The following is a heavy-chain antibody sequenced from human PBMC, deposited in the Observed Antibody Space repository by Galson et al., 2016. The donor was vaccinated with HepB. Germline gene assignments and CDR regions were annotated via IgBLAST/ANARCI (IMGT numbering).Heavy chain of an antibody. CDR1: GFSFSTYT. D-gene: IGHD6-19*01. CDR3: TRDGALPGGWGWIDP. J-gene: IGHJ5*02. V-gene: IGHV3-48*04. Sequence: SLRLSCAASGFSFSTYTMNWVRQAPGKGLEWVASVSSSSATIYYVDSVKGRFAVSRDNAKNSVYLQMNSLRVEDTAVYYCTRDGALPGGWGWIDPWGQGTLVIVSS. CDR2: VSSSSATI.